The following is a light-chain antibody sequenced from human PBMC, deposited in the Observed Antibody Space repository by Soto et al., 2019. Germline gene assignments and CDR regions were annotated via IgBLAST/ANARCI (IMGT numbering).Light chain of an antibody. Sequence: QSALTQPPSASGSPGQSVAISCTGTSSDVGGYNYVSWFQQHPGKAPKLLIYEVSKRPSGVPDRFSGSKSGNTASLTISGLQAEDEAYYYCWSYAGNTIFVFGGGTKLTVL. CDR2: EVS. CDR1: SSDVGGYNY. V-gene: IGLV2-8*01. J-gene: IGLJ2*01. CDR3: WSYAGNTIFV.